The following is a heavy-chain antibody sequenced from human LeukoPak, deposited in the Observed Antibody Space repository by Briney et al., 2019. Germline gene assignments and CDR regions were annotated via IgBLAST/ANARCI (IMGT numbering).Heavy chain of an antibody. CDR2: IYYSGST. J-gene: IGHJ4*02. D-gene: IGHD1-7*01. Sequence: SETLSLTCTVSGGSISTYFCSWIRQPPGKGLEWIGYIYYSGSTYYNPSLKSRVTISVDTSKNQFSLKLSSVTAADTAVYYCARDRAGTLDYWGQGTLVTVSS. V-gene: IGHV4-59*06. CDR3: ARDRAGTLDY. CDR1: GGSISTYF.